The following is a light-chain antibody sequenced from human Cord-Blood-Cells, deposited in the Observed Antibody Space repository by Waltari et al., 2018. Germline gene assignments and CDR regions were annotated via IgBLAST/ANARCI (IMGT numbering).Light chain of an antibody. Sequence: EIVLTQSPATLSLSPGARATLSCRASQSVSSYLAWYQHKPGPAPRLLIYDASNRATGIPARFSGSGSGTDFTLTISSLEPEDFAVYYCQQRSNWPPYTFGQGTKLEIK. V-gene: IGKV3-11*01. CDR3: QQRSNWPPYT. CDR1: QSVSSY. CDR2: DAS. J-gene: IGKJ2*01.